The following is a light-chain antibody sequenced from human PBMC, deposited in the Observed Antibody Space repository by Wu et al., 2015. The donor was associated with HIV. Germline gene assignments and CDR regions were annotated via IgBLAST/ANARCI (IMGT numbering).Light chain of an antibody. J-gene: IGKJ1*01. CDR1: QSLSSSY. CDR2: GAS. Sequence: EVVLTQSPGTLSLSPGERATLSCRASQSLSSSYLGWYQQSPGQAPRLLIYGASTRATGIPDRFSGSGSGTDFTLTISRLEPEDFAVYYCQEYRYSRTFGPRDQGGDQT. CDR3: QEYRYSRT. V-gene: IGKV3-20*01.